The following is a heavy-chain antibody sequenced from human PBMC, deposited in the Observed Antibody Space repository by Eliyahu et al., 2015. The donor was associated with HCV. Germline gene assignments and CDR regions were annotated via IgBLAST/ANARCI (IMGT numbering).Heavy chain of an antibody. V-gene: IGHV4-34*02. Sequence: QVHLQQWGAGHLXPSETLSLTCAVYGGSFRNYFWNWVXXSPGKGLEGIAEINHSGTIYYNPXLESRVTIXLDTXKSQFSXKLRSVTAADTAVYYCARGRGSLVVEAAYGFWGQGTLVTVSS. CDR2: INHSGTI. CDR1: GGSFRNYF. CDR3: ARGRGSLVVEAAYGF. J-gene: IGHJ4*02. D-gene: IGHD2-15*01.